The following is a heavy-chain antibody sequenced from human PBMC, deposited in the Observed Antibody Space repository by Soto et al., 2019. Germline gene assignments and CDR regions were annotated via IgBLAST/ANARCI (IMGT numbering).Heavy chain of an antibody. V-gene: IGHV4-39*06. CDR3: SRSMVRTTILLDL. CDR2: IYYSGST. Sequence: SETLSLTCTVSGGSISSSSYYWGWIRQPPGKGLEWIGSIYYSGSTYYNPSLKSRVTISVDTSKNQFALKLSSVTATDTAVYYCSRSMVRTTILLDLWGQGTLVTGSS. CDR1: GGSISSSSYY. J-gene: IGHJ5*02. D-gene: IGHD1-1*01.